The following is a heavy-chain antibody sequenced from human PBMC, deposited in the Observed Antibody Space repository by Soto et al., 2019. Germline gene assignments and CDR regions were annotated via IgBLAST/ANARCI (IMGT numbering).Heavy chain of an antibody. D-gene: IGHD3-3*01. CDR2: IYYSGST. CDR3: AREIGRGKIDYDFWKNCFDP. V-gene: IGHV4-30-4*01. CDR1: GGSISSGDYY. J-gene: IGHJ5*02. Sequence: SETLSLTCTVSGGSISSGDYYWSWIRQPPGKGLEWIGYIYYSGSTYYNPSLKSRVTISVDTSKNQFSLKLSSVTAADTAVYYCAREIGRGKIDYDFWKNCFDPWGQGTLVTVSS.